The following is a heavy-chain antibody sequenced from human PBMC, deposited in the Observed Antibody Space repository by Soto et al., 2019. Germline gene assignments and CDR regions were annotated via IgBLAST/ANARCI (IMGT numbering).Heavy chain of an antibody. CDR3: ARDILYSYGSVY. CDR2: INAGNGNT. J-gene: IGHJ4*02. Sequence: ASVKVSCKASGYTFTSYAIHWVRQAPGQRLEWMGWINAGNGNTKYSQKFQGRVTITRDTSASTAYMELSSLRSEDTAVYYCARDILYSYGSVYWGQGNLVTVSS. D-gene: IGHD5-18*01. CDR1: GYTFTSYA. V-gene: IGHV1-3*01.